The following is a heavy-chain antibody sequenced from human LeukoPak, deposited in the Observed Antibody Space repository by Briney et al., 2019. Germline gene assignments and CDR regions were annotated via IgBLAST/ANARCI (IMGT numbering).Heavy chain of an antibody. CDR1: GESISGFY. D-gene: IGHD6-25*01. CDR3: ASGSPFYGMDV. J-gene: IGHJ6*02. CDR2: IYYSGSS. Sequence: SETLSLTCTVSGESISGFYWNGIRQPPGKGLEWIGYIYYSGSSNYNPSLKSRVTISVDTSKNQFSLKLSSVTAADTAVYYCASGSPFYGMDVWGQGTTVTVSS. V-gene: IGHV4-59*08.